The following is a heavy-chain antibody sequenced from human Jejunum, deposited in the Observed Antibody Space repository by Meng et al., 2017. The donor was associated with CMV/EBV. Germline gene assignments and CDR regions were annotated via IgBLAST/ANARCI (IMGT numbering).Heavy chain of an antibody. Sequence: SGFSVSSTYMTWVRQVPGKGLEWVSILYSGGFTYYADSVKGRFTISRDNSKNAVFLQMNSLRAEDTAIYYCASPYNSTSAEYFRQWGQGTLVTVS. CDR1: GFSVSSTY. D-gene: IGHD2/OR15-2a*01. CDR3: ASPYNSTSAEYFRQ. V-gene: IGHV3-53*01. J-gene: IGHJ1*01. CDR2: LYSGGFT.